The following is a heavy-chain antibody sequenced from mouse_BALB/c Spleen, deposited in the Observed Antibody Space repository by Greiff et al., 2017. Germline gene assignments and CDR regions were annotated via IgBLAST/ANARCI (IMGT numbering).Heavy chain of an antibody. CDR2: IWAGGST. CDR3: ASNGPAWFAY. V-gene: IGHV2-9*02. D-gene: IGHD1-1*01. CDR1: GFSLTSYG. J-gene: IGHJ3*01. Sequence: VKLQESGPGLVAPSQSLSITCTVSGFSLTSYGVHWVRQPPGKGLEWLGVIWAGGSTNYNSALMSRLSISKDNSKSQVFLKMNSLQTDDTAMYYCASNGPAWFAYWGQGTLVTVSA.